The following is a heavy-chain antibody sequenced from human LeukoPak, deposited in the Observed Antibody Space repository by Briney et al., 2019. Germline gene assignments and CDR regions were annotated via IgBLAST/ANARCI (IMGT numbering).Heavy chain of an antibody. Sequence: GGSLRLSCAASGFTFSSYSMNWVRQVPGKGLEWVGRIRRKTDGETTDHAAPVKGRFTISRDDSKNTLYLQMNSLKTEDTAVYYSVTDLVIKGYFDYWGQGALVTVSS. J-gene: IGHJ4*02. D-gene: IGHD2-21*01. CDR2: IRRKTDGETT. V-gene: IGHV3-15*01. CDR1: GFTFSSYS. CDR3: VTDLVIKGYFDY.